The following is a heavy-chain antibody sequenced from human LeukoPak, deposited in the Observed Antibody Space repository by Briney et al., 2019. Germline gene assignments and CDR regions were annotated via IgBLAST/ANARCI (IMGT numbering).Heavy chain of an antibody. J-gene: IGHJ6*04. CDR3: ARDPGYESWSPFWGGMDV. CDR1: GFTFSSSC. D-gene: IGHD3-16*01. CDR2: ITRYGSST. V-gene: IGHV3-74*01. Sequence: GRSLRLSCAVSGFTFSSSCMHWVRQAPGKGQVWDSRITRYGSSTTYADSVKGRFTSSRDNAKNTLYLQMDSLRDDDTAVYYCARDPGYESWSPFWGGMDVWGNGTTVIVSS.